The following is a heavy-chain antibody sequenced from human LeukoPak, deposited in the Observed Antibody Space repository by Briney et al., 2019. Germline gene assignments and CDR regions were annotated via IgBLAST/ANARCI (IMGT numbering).Heavy chain of an antibody. J-gene: IGHJ4*02. CDR1: GFTVSSNY. CDR2: INHSGST. Sequence: GSLRLSCAASGFTVSSNYMSWVRQAPGKGLEWIGEINHSGSTNYNPSLKSRVTISVDTSKNQFSLKLSSVTAADTAVYYCARETLVLPHGFDYWGQGTLVTVSS. V-gene: IGHV4-34*01. D-gene: IGHD1-14*01. CDR3: ARETLVLPHGFDY.